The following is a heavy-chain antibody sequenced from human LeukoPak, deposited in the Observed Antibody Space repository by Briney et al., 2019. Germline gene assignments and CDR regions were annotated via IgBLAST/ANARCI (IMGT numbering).Heavy chain of an antibody. CDR2: ISYDGSNK. Sequence: PGRSLRLSCAASGFTFSSYAMHWVRQAPGKGLEXXAVISYDGSNKYYADSVKGRFTISRDNSKNTLYLQMNSLRAEDTAVYYCARVALRGIAAAPADYWGQGTLVTVSS. CDR3: ARVALRGIAAAPADY. D-gene: IGHD6-13*01. J-gene: IGHJ4*02. CDR1: GFTFSSYA. V-gene: IGHV3-30-3*01.